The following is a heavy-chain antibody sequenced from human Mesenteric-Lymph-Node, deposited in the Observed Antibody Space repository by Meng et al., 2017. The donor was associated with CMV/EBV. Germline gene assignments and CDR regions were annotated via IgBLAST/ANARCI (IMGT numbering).Heavy chain of an antibody. J-gene: IGHJ6*02. Sequence: GESLKISCAASGFTFSTYWMSWVRQAPGKGLEWVSAISGSGGSTYYADSVKGRLTISRDNSKNTLYLQMNSLRAEDTAVYYCARGYCSSTSCYYRYYYGMDVWGQGTTVTVSS. CDR3: ARGYCSSTSCYYRYYYGMDV. V-gene: IGHV3-23*01. D-gene: IGHD2-2*01. CDR1: GFTFSTYW. CDR2: ISGSGGST.